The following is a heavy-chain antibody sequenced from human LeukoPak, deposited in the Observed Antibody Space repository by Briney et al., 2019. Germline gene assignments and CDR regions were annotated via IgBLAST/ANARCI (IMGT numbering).Heavy chain of an antibody. D-gene: IGHD3-3*01. V-gene: IGHV1-8*01. CDR2: MNPNSGNT. CDR3: ARGSTYDSFWSGYSYVRFDC. J-gene: IGHJ5*01. Sequence: ASVKVSCEASGYTFTSYDINWVRQATGQGLEWMGWMNPNSGNTGYAHKFQGRVTMSRNTSKSTAYMELSSLRSEDTAVYYFARGSTYDSFWSGYSYVRFDCWGQGTLVSVCS. CDR1: GYTFTSYD.